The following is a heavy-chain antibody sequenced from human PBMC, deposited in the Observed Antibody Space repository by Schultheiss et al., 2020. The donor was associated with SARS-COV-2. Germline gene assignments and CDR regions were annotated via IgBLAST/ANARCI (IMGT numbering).Heavy chain of an antibody. D-gene: IGHD6-6*01. CDR1: GGSISSGGYS. Sequence: SETLSLTCAVSGGSISSGGYSWSWIRQPPGKGLEWIGYIYHSGSTNYNPSLKSRVTISVDTSKNQFSLKLSSVTAADTAVYYCARVNCDSSLYSYYYMDVWGKGTTVTVSS. CDR2: IYHSGST. V-gene: IGHV4-30-2*01. CDR3: ARVNCDSSLYSYYYMDV. J-gene: IGHJ6*03.